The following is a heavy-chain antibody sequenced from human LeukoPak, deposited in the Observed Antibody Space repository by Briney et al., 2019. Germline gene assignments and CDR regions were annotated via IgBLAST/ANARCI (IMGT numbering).Heavy chain of an antibody. D-gene: IGHD1-26*01. CDR2: SNDSGGT. V-gene: IGHV4-34*01. J-gene: IGHJ6*03. CDR3: ARLSVIVGAALEYYYYYMDV. Sequence: PSETLSLTCAVYGGTFSGYYWSWIRQPPGKRLEWVGESNDSGGTNYNPSLKSRVTISADKSKNQVSLRLTSVTAADTAVYYCARLSVIVGAALEYYYYYMDVWGQGTTVTVSS. CDR1: GGTFSGYY.